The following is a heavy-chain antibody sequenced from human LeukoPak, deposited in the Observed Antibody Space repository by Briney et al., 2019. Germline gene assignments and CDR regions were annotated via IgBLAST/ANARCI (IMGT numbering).Heavy chain of an antibody. V-gene: IGHV3-74*01. D-gene: IGHD1-26*01. Sequence: GGSLRLSCAASVFTFSLYWMHWVRQGPGKGLMWVSRLNEDGTTADYADSVKGRFTMSRDNAKGKVFLEMRSLTVDDTAIYFCVRERIYYSDLAYKERENFDPWGRGTLVTVSS. CDR3: VRERIYYSDLAYKERENFDP. J-gene: IGHJ5*02. CDR2: LNEDGTTA. CDR1: VFTFSLYW.